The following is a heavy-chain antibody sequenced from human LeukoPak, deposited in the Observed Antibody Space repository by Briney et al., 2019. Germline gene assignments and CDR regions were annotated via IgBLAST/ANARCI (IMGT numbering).Heavy chain of an antibody. J-gene: IGHJ4*02. V-gene: IGHV1-2*02. D-gene: IGHD4-17*01. CDR1: GYTFTGYY. Sequence: ASVKVSCKASGYTFTGYYMHWVRQAPGQGLEWMGWINPNSGGTNYAQKFQGRVTKTRDTSISTAYMELSRLRSDDTAVYYCARVGSYGDHPTDYWGQGTLVTVSS. CDR3: ARVGSYGDHPTDY. CDR2: INPNSGGT.